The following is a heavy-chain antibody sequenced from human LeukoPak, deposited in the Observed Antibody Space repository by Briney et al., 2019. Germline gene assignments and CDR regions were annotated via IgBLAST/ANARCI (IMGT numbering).Heavy chain of an antibody. CDR1: GFTFSSYA. CDR3: AKGDVSVTREFDY. V-gene: IGHV3-74*01. Sequence: PGGSLRLSCAASGFTFSSYAMSWVRQAPGKGLVWVSRINTDGSRTSYEDSVKGRFTISRDNAQNSLYLQMNSLRAEDTAVYYCAKGDVSVTREFDYWGQGTLVTVSS. J-gene: IGHJ4*02. CDR2: INTDGSRT. D-gene: IGHD7-27*01.